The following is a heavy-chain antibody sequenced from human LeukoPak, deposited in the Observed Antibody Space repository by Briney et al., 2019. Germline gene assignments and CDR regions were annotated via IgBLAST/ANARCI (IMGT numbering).Heavy chain of an antibody. Sequence: GESLRISCKGSGYSFTSYWIGWVRQMPGKGLEWMGRIDPSDSYTNYSPSFQGHVTISADKSISTAYLQWSSLKASDTAMYYCSRHWTPLGGHYYYYGMDVWGQGTTVTVSS. CDR3: SRHWTPLGGHYYYYGMDV. D-gene: IGHD3-10*01. V-gene: IGHV5-10-1*01. J-gene: IGHJ6*02. CDR2: IDPSDSYT. CDR1: GYSFTSYW.